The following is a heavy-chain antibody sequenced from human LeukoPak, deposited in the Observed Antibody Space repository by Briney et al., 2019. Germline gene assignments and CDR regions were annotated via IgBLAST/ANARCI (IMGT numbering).Heavy chain of an antibody. J-gene: IGHJ6*02. CDR2: INTNTGNP. V-gene: IGHV7-4-1*02. Sequence: ASVKVSCKASGYTFTSYAMNWVRQAPGQGLEWMGWINTNTGNPTYAQGFTGRFVFSLDTSVSTAYLQISSLKAEDTAVYYCARAAFSLWFGAYYYYYGMDVWGQGTTVTVSS. CDR1: GYTFTSYA. D-gene: IGHD3-10*01. CDR3: ARAAFSLWFGAYYYYYGMDV.